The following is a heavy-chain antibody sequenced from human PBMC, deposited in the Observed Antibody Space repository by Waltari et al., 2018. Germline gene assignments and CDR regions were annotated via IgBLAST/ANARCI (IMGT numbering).Heavy chain of an antibody. CDR1: GSSISSGSY. Sequence: QVQLQESGPGLVKPSETLYLTCTVSGSSISSGSYWGWIRQPPGKGLEWIGSIYHSGSTYDNPSRKSRVTISVDTSKNQFSLKLSSVTAADTAVYYCARDITIFGVVISRYFDYWGQGTLVTVSS. V-gene: IGHV4-38-2*02. J-gene: IGHJ4*02. CDR3: ARDITIFGVVISRYFDY. D-gene: IGHD3-3*01. CDR2: IYHSGST.